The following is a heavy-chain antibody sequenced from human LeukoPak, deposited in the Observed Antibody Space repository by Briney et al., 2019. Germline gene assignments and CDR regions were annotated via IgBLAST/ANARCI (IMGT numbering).Heavy chain of an antibody. Sequence: ASVKVSCKASGGTFSSYAISWVRQAPGQGLGWMGRIIPILGIANYAQKFQGRVTITADKSTSTAYMELSSLRSEDTAVYYCARDRTYDFWSGYPNYFDYWGQGTLVTVST. V-gene: IGHV1-69*04. D-gene: IGHD3-3*01. CDR1: GGTFSSYA. J-gene: IGHJ4*02. CDR3: ARDRTYDFWSGYPNYFDY. CDR2: IIPILGIA.